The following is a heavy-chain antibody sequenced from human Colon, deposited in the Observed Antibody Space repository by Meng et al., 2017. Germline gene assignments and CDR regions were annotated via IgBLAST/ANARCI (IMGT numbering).Heavy chain of an antibody. J-gene: IGHJ4*02. CDR3: AVQKDGYNSWYDN. CDR2: IIPILGAP. D-gene: IGHD5-24*01. V-gene: IGHV1-69*16. Sequence: HPLLFGADAKEPGATRKGPGKASGGTLRRFTMTWVRRAPGQGLEWMGEIIPILGAPNYAPKFQGRVTITADESTTSTYMELSSLTSEDTAVYYCAVQKDGYNSWYDNWGQGTLVTVSS. CDR1: GGTLRRFT.